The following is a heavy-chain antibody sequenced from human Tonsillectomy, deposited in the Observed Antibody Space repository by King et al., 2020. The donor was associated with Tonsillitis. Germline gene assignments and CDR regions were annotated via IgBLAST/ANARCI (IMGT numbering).Heavy chain of an antibody. D-gene: IGHD3-22*01. J-gene: IGHJ4*02. CDR2: INPNSGGT. Sequence: VQLVESGAEVKKPGASVKVSCKASGYTFTDYYIHWVRQAPGQGLEWMGWINPNSGGTNYAQKFQGRVTMTRDTSINTAYMELSRLRSDDTAVYYCARDTYYADSGYSDDWGQGTLVTVSS. CDR1: GYTFTDYY. CDR3: ARDTYYADSGYSDD. V-gene: IGHV1-2*02.